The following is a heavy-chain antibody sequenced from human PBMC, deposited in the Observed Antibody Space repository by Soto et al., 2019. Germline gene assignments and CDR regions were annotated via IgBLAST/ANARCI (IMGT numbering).Heavy chain of an antibody. V-gene: IGHV3-23*01. D-gene: IGHD6-13*01. CDR1: GFTFSSYA. J-gene: IGHJ5*02. CDR3: AKDMTIASRGNWFDP. Sequence: EVQLLESGGGLVQPGGSLRLSCAASGFTFSSYAMRWVRQAPGKGLEWVSAISGSGGSTYYADSVKGRFTISRDNSKNTLYLQMNSLRAEDTAVYYCAKDMTIASRGNWFDPWGQGTLVTVSS. CDR2: ISGSGGST.